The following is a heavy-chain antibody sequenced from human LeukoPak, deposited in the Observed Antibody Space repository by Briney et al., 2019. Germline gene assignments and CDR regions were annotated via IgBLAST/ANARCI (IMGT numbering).Heavy chain of an antibody. V-gene: IGHV3-11*06. CDR2: ISTGSSYT. J-gene: IGHJ4*02. Sequence: PGGSLRLSCAVSGLTFSDFYMTWVRQAPGKGLEWVSYISTGSSYTTYADSVKGRFTISRDDAKSSLYLQMNSLRAEDTAVYYCARGHHELEYWGQGTLVTVSS. D-gene: IGHD1-14*01. CDR3: ARGHHELEY. CDR1: GLTFSDFY.